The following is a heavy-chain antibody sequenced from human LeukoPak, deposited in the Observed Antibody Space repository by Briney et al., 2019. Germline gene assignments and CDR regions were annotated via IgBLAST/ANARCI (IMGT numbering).Heavy chain of an antibody. J-gene: IGHJ4*02. CDR3: TRGGYSGSYYRFS. CDR2: TSKDGSHT. V-gene: IGHV3-74*01. CDR1: GFTFSDFW. D-gene: IGHD5-18*01. Sequence: GGSLRLSCAASGFTFSDFWIHWVRQAPGKGPEWLSRTSKDGSHTVYAGSAKGRFTASRDNTKNTIDLEVTNLRPEDTAVYYCTRGGYSGSYYRFSWGQGTPVTVAS.